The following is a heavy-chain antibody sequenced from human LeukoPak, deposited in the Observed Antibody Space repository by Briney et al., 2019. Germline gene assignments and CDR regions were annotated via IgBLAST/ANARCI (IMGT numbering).Heavy chain of an antibody. Sequence: KPSETLSLTCTVSGASINSYYWSWIRQPPGKGLEWIGSIYYSGSTYHNPSLKSRVTISVDTSKNQFSLKLSSVTAADTAVYYCARHGLIAAAVYYFDYWGQGTLVTVSS. CDR3: ARHGLIAAAVYYFDY. CDR1: GASINSYY. V-gene: IGHV4-59*05. J-gene: IGHJ4*02. CDR2: IYYSGST. D-gene: IGHD6-13*01.